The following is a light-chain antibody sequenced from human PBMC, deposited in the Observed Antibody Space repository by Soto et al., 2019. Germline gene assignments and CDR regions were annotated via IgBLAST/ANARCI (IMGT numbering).Light chain of an antibody. CDR1: QSVSSSY. CDR3: QQYGYSPLI. CDR2: GTS. Sequence: EIVLTQSPVTLSLSPGERATLSCRASQSVSSSYLGWYQQKPGQAPRLLIFGTSNRATDIPDRFSGSGSGTDFTLTISRLEPEDLAMYYCQQYGYSPLIFGQGTRLEIK. J-gene: IGKJ5*01. V-gene: IGKV3-20*01.